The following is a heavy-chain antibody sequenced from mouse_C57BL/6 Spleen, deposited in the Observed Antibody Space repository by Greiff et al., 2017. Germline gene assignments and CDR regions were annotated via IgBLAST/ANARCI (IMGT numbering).Heavy chain of an antibody. D-gene: IGHD2-5*01. J-gene: IGHJ4*01. CDR3: ARGQYYSNNDYTRDY. CDR2: INPSRGYA. Sequence: QVQLQQSGAELARPGAAVKMSCKASGYTFTSYTMHWVKQRPGQGLEWIGYINPSRGYAKYNQKCKDKATLTADKSSSTAYRQLSSLTSEDSAVYYCARGQYYSNNDYTRDYWGQGTSVNVS. CDR1: GYTFTSYT. V-gene: IGHV1-4*01.